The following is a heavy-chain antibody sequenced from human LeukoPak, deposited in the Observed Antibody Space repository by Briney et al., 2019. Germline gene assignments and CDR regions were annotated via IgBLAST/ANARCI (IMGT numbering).Heavy chain of an antibody. J-gene: IGHJ4*02. Sequence: PGGSLRLSCAASGFTFSSYGMHWVRQAPGKGLEWVAVISYDGSNKYYADSVKGRFTISRDNSKNTLYLQMDSLRAEDTAVYYCAGNLGSCSGGTCYEDFWGQGTLVTVSS. CDR2: ISYDGSNK. V-gene: IGHV3-30*03. CDR3: AGNLGSCSGGTCYEDF. CDR1: GFTFSSYG. D-gene: IGHD2-15*01.